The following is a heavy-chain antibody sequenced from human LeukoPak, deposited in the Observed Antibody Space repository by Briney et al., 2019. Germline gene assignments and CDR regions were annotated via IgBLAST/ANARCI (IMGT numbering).Heavy chain of an antibody. CDR1: GGTFSSYA. CDR3: ARSGAYGDSTGAIDY. Sequence: SVKVSRKASGGTFSSYAISWVRQAPGQGLEWMGRIIPIFGTANYAQKFQGRVTITTDESTSTAYMELSSLRSEDTAVYYCARSGAYGDSTGAIDYWGQGTLVTVSS. V-gene: IGHV1-69*05. J-gene: IGHJ4*02. D-gene: IGHD4-17*01. CDR2: IIPIFGTA.